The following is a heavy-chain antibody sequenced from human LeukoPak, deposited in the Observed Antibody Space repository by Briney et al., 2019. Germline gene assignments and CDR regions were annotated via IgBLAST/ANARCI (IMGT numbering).Heavy chain of an antibody. CDR3: AKIGRAAAGLIDY. D-gene: IGHD6-13*01. Sequence: GGSLRLSCATSRFTFSSYGMHWVRQAPGKGLEWVAVISYDGSNKYYADSVKGRFTISRDNSKNTLYLQMNSLRAEDTAVYYCAKIGRAAAGLIDYWGQGTLVTVSS. V-gene: IGHV3-30*18. CDR2: ISYDGSNK. CDR1: RFTFSSYG. J-gene: IGHJ4*02.